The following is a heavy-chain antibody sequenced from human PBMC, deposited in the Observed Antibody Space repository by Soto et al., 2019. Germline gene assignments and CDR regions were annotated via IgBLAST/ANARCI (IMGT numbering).Heavy chain of an antibody. V-gene: IGHV1-3*01. D-gene: IGHD2-15*01. J-gene: IGHJ4*02. Sequence: ASVKVSCKASGYTFNTYGISWVRQAPGQGLEWMGWINAGNGNTKYSQKFQGRVTITRDTSASTAHMELTSLRSEDTAVYYCARELQGLYYFDYWGQGTLVTVSS. CDR1: GYTFNTYG. CDR3: ARELQGLYYFDY. CDR2: INAGNGNT.